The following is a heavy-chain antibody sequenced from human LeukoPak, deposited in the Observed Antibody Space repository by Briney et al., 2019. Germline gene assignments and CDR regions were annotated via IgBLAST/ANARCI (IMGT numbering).Heavy chain of an antibody. CDR1: GFTVSGKY. CDR2: IYSGGST. D-gene: IGHD3-10*01. CDR3: AATTLITMVRGVITNGYMDV. Sequence: GGSLRLSCAASGFTVSGKYMTWVRQAPRKGLEWVSVIYSGGSTFYAGSLEGRFTISRDNSKNTLYLQMNSLRAEDTAVYYCAATTLITMVRGVITNGYMDVWGKGTTVTVS. V-gene: IGHV3-66*02. J-gene: IGHJ6*03.